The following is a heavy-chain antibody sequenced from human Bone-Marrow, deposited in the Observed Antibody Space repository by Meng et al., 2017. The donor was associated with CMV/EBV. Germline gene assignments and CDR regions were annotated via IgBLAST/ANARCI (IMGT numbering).Heavy chain of an antibody. J-gene: IGHJ6*02. D-gene: IGHD2-2*01. CDR1: GFTVSSNY. V-gene: IGHV3-53*01. CDR3: ARDYSTSWSYYYYGMDV. CDR2: IYSGGST. Sequence: GESLKISCAASGFTVSSNYMSWVRQAPGKGLEWVSVIYSGGSTYYADSVKGRFTISRDNSKNTLYLQMNSPRAEDTAVYYCARDYSTSWSYYYYGMDVWGQGTTVTVSS.